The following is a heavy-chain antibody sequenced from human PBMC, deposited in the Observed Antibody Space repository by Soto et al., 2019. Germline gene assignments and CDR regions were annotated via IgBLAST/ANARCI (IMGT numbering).Heavy chain of an antibody. J-gene: IGHJ3*02. Sequence: GSLRLSCAASGFTFSSYAMHWVRQAPGKGLEWVAVISYDGSNKYYADSVKGRFTISRDNSKNTLYLQMNSLRAEDTAVYYCASPGLTTADAFDIWGQGTMVTVSS. D-gene: IGHD4-17*01. CDR3: ASPGLTTADAFDI. CDR1: GFTFSSYA. V-gene: IGHV3-30-3*01. CDR2: ISYDGSNK.